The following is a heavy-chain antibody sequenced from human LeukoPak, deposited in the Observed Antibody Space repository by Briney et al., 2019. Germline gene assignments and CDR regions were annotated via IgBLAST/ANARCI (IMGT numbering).Heavy chain of an antibody. J-gene: IGHJ4*02. CDR3: ARASRWIGELEEN. Sequence: ASVKVSCKASGYSFIGYYMHWVRQAPGQGLEWMGRINPNSGGTNYAQKFQGRVTMTRDTSISTAYMELTSLRSDDTAMYYCARASRWIGELEENWGQGTLVTVSS. V-gene: IGHV1-2*06. CDR1: GYSFIGYY. D-gene: IGHD3-10*01. CDR2: INPNSGGT.